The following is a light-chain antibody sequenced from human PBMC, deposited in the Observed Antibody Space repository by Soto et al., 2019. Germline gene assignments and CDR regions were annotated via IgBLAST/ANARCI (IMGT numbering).Light chain of an antibody. CDR2: RNN. J-gene: IGLJ2*01. CDR3: TAWDDTLRGPL. CDR1: SSNIGSNY. V-gene: IGLV1-47*01. Sequence: QLVLTQPPSASGTPGQRVTISCSGSSSNIGSNYVYWYQQLPGTAPKLLIYRNNQRPSGVPDRFSGSKSGPSASLAISGVRSEDEAEYYCTAWDDTLRGPLFGGGTKLTVL.